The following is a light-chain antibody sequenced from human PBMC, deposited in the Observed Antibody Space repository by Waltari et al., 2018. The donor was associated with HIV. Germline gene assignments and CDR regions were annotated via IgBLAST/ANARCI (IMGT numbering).Light chain of an antibody. V-gene: IGLV2-14*01. CDR2: EVS. J-gene: IGLJ3*02. CDR3: NSYISTTTVM. Sequence: QSALTQPASVSGSPGQSITISCTGTSSDVGGYKDVSWYQQHPGKAPKLLFYEVSHRPSGVSTRFSGSKSGNTASLTISGLQAEDEADYYCNSYISTTTVMFGGGTKLTVL. CDR1: SSDVGGYKD.